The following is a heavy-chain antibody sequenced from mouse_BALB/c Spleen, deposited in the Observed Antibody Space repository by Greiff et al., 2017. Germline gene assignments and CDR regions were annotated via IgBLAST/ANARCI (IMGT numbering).Heavy chain of an antibody. CDR2: ISDGGSYT. V-gene: IGHV5-4*02. CDR3: ARVGDGNFAMDY. J-gene: IGHJ4*01. D-gene: IGHD2-1*01. Sequence: EVKVVESGGGLVKPGGSLKLSCAASGFTFSDYYMYWVRQTPEKRLEWVATISDGGSYTYYPDSVKGRFTISRDNAKNNLYLQMSSLKSEDTAMYYCARVGDGNFAMDYWGQGTSVTVSS. CDR1: GFTFSDYY.